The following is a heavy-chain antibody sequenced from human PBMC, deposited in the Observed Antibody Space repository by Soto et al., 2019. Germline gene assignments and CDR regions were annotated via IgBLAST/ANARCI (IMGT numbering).Heavy chain of an antibody. CDR1: GGTFSSYA. V-gene: IGHV1-69*06. D-gene: IGHD6-13*01. J-gene: IGHJ6*02. CDR2: IIPIFGTA. CDR3: ARTAAAGKYYYGVDV. Sequence: GASVKVSCKAFGGTFSSYAISWVRQAPGQGLEWMGGIIPIFGTANYAQKFQGQVTISADKSFSTAYLQWSSLKASDTAMYYCARTAAAGKYYYGVDVWGQGTTVTVSS.